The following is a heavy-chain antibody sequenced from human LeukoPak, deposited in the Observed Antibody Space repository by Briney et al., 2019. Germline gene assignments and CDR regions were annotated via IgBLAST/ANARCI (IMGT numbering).Heavy chain of an antibody. D-gene: IGHD6-19*01. CDR1: GFTFDDYG. CDR3: ARAVGAIAVAGTGFEY. J-gene: IGHJ4*02. CDR2: INWNGGST. Sequence: GGSLRLSCAASGFTFDDYGMSWVRQAPGKGLEWVSGINWNGGSTGYADSVKGRFTISRDNAKNSLYLQMNSLRAEDTALYYCARAVGAIAVAGTGFEYWGQGTLVTVSS. V-gene: IGHV3-20*04.